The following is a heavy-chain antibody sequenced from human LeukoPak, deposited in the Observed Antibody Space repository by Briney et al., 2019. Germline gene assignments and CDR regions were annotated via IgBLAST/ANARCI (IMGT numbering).Heavy chain of an antibody. CDR2: INPNSGGT. J-gene: IGHJ4*02. D-gene: IGHD2-2*01. Sequence: ASVKVSCKASGYTFTGYYMHWVRQAPGQGLEWMGWINPNSGGTNYAQKFQGRVTMTRDTSISTAYMELSRLRSDDTAVYYCAREVSSVVVPAANSVDYWGQGTLVTASS. CDR1: GYTFTGYY. CDR3: AREVSSVVVPAANSVDY. V-gene: IGHV1-2*02.